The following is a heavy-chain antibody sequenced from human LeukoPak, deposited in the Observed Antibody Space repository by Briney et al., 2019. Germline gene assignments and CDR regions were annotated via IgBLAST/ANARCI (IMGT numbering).Heavy chain of an antibody. CDR2: INHSGST. V-gene: IGHV4-34*01. J-gene: IGHJ4*02. CDR1: GGSFSGYY. CDR3: ARGRRGYSSSWYERYYFDY. D-gene: IGHD6-13*01. Sequence: SETLSLTCAVYGGSFSGYYWSSIRQPPGKGLEWIGEINHSGSTNYNPSLKSRVTISVDTSKNQFSLKLSSVTAADTAVYYCARGRRGYSSSWYERYYFDYWGQGTLVTVSS.